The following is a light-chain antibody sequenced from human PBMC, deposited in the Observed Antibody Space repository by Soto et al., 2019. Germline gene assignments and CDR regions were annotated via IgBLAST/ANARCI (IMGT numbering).Light chain of an antibody. CDR1: QSIRRY. Sequence: DIPMTQSPSSLSASVGDRVTITCRASQSIRRYLNWYQQKPGKAPKFLIYDASSLQSGVSSRFSGSGSGTDFTLTISNLQPADFATYFCQQSSSLPYTFGQGTKLEIK. V-gene: IGKV1-39*01. CDR2: DAS. CDR3: QQSSSLPYT. J-gene: IGKJ2*01.